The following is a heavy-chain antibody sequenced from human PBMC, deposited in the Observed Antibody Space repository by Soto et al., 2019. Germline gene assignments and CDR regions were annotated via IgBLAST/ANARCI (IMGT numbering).Heavy chain of an antibody. CDR3: AREYSNSPEAFDF. Sequence: QVQLQESGPGLVKPSETLSLTCTVSGVSVNSDNYYRSWIRQPPGKGLEWIGHIYNTGSTTYNPSLKSRVTISLDTSRNHFSLSLNSVTAADTAVFYCAREYSNSPEAFDFWGRGTLVTVSS. J-gene: IGHJ4*02. V-gene: IGHV4-61*03. CDR2: IYNTGST. D-gene: IGHD6-6*01. CDR1: GVSVNSDNYY.